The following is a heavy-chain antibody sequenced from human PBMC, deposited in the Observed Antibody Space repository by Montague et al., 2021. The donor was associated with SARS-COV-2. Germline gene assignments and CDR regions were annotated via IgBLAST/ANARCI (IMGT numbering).Heavy chain of an antibody. CDR1: GGSISSGSYY. J-gene: IGHJ4*02. CDR2: FYTSGST. D-gene: IGHD6-19*01. CDR3: ARLRGAGLNYFDY. V-gene: IGHV4-61*02. Sequence: TLPLTCTVSGGSISSGSYYWSWVRQPAGKALEWIGRFYTSGSTNYNPSLKSRVTISVDTSKNQFSLKLSSVTAADTAVYYCARLRGAGLNYFDYWGQGTLVTVSS.